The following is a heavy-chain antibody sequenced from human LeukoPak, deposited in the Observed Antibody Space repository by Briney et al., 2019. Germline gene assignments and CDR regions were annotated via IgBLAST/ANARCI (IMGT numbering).Heavy chain of an antibody. V-gene: IGHV4-34*01. J-gene: IGHJ3*02. D-gene: IGHD1-26*01. CDR2: INHSGST. CDR3: ARDGSNNAFDI. Sequence: SETLSLTCAVYGGSFSGYYWSWIRQPPGKGLEWIGEINHSGSTNYNPSLKSRVTISVDTSKNQFSLKLSSVTAADTAVYYCARDGSNNAFDIWGRGTMVTVSS. CDR1: GGSFSGYY.